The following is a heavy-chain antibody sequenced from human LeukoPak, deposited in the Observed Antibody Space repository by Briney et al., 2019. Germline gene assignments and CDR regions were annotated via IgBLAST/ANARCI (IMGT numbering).Heavy chain of an antibody. CDR3: ASSWYFWFDP. CDR2: TYYSGST. Sequence: SETLSLTCTVSGGSISSSSYYWGWIRQPPGKGLEWIGYTYYSGSTNYNPSLKSRVTISVDTSKNQFSLKLSSVTAADTAVYYCASSWYFWFDPWGQGTLVTVSS. CDR1: GGSISSSSYY. V-gene: IGHV4-61*05. J-gene: IGHJ5*02. D-gene: IGHD6-13*01.